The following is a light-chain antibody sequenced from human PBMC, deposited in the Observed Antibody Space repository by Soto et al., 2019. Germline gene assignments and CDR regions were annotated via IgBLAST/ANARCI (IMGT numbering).Light chain of an antibody. CDR3: QQSYSSPPT. CDR2: AAS. CDR1: QSLDNC. J-gene: IGKJ1*01. V-gene: IGKV1-39*01. Sequence: DIQMTQSPSSVSASVGDRVAITCRASQSLDNCLAWYQQKPGKAPKLLIFAASSLQSGVPSRFSGSRSGPDFTLTISSLQPEDFATYYCQQSYSSPPTFGQGTKVDTK.